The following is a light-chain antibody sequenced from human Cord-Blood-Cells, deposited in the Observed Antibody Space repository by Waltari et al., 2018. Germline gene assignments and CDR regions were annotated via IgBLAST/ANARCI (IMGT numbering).Light chain of an antibody. CDR2: DAS. V-gene: IGKV3-11*01. CDR3: QQRSNWPPWT. J-gene: IGKJ1*01. Sequence: EIVLTQSPATLSLSPGERATLSCRASQSVSSYLAWYQQKPGQAPRLLIYDASNRATGIPARFSGSGYGTDFTLTISSLQPEDFAVYYCQQRSNWPPWTFGQGTKVESK. CDR1: QSVSSY.